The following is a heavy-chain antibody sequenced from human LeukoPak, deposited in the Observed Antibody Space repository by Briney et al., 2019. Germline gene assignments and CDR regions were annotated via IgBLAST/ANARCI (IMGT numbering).Heavy chain of an antibody. CDR1: GGTFSSYA. V-gene: IGHV1-69*01. J-gene: IGHJ4*02. Sequence: PGSSVKVSCKASGGTFSSYAISWVRQAPGQGLEWMGGIIPIFGTANYAQKFQGRVTITADESTSTAYMELSSLRSEDRAVYYCASLAYCGGDCYSHFDYWGQGTLVTVSS. CDR3: ASLAYCGGDCYSHFDY. D-gene: IGHD2-21*02. CDR2: IIPIFGTA.